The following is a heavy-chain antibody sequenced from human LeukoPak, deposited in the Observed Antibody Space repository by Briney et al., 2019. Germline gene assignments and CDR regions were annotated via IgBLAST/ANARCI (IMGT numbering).Heavy chain of an antibody. D-gene: IGHD3-3*01. J-gene: IGHJ5*02. CDR2: ISYDGSTK. CDR1: GFTFSSYA. CDR3: ARDHSLEYGNWFDP. V-gene: IGHV3-30*04. Sequence: GSLRLSCAASGFTFSSYAMHWVRQPPGKGLEWVTMISYDGSTKYYTDSVKGRFTISRDNSKNTLYLQMNSLRTEDTALYYCARDHSLEYGNWFDPWGQGTLVTVSS.